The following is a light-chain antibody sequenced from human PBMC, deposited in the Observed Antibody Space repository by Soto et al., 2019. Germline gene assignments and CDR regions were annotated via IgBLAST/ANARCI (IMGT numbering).Light chain of an antibody. CDR1: QSVLYSFNNNNY. Sequence: DIVMTQSPDSLAVSLGERATINCKSSQSVLYSFNNNNYLAWYQLKPGRPPKLLFYWASTRGSGVPDRFSCSGSGTEFTLTISSLQAEDVAFYYCQQSYSTPQTFGQGTKVEIK. CDR2: WAS. V-gene: IGKV4-1*01. CDR3: QQSYSTPQT. J-gene: IGKJ1*01.